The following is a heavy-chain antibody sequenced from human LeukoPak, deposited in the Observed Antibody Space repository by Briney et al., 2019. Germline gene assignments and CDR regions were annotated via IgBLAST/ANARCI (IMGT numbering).Heavy chain of an antibody. CDR1: GFTFSSYS. CDR2: ISSRSSTI. CDR3: ARGPSDP. V-gene: IGHV3-48*01. J-gene: IGHJ5*02. Sequence: GGPLRLSCAASGFTFSSYSMNWVRQAPGKGLEWVSYISSRSSTIYYADSVKGRFTISRDNAKNSLYLQMNSLRAEDTAVYYCARGPSDPWGRGTLVTVSS.